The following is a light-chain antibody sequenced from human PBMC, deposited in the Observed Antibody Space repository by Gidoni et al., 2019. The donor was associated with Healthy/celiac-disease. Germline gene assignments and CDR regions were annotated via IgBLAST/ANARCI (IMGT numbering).Light chain of an antibody. Sequence: SYELTQPPSVSVSPGRTAGITCSGDTLPKQYAHWYQQKPGQAPVLVIYKDTERPSGITERLSGSSSGTTVTLTISGVQAEDEADYYCQSADSSGTFVVFGGGTKLTVL. CDR3: QSADSSGTFVV. V-gene: IGLV3-25*03. J-gene: IGLJ2*01. CDR1: TLPKQY. CDR2: KDT.